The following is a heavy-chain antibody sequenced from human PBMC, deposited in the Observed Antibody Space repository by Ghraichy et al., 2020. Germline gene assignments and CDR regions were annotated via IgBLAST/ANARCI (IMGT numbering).Heavy chain of an antibody. CDR1: GGSISSSSYY. J-gene: IGHJ5*02. V-gene: IGHV4-39*01. CDR2: IYYSGST. CDR3: ARPYCGGDCYSKSRWFDP. Sequence: SETLSLTCTVSGGSISSSSYYWGWIRQPPGKGLEWIGSIYYSGSTYYNPSLKSRVTVSVDTSKNQFSLKLSSVTAADTALYYCARPYCGGDCYSKSRWFDPWGQGTLVIVSS. D-gene: IGHD2-21*02.